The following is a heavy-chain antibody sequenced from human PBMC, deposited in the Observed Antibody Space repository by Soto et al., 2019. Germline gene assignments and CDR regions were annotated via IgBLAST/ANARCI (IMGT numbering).Heavy chain of an antibody. V-gene: IGHV3-73*01. D-gene: IGHD2-2*01. CDR3: ARGPRGGDIVVVPAAIPTYNWFDP. Sequence: GGSLRLSCAASGFTFSGSAMHWVRQASGKGLEWVGRIRSKANSYATAYAASVKGRFTISRDDSKNTAYLQMNSLKTEDTAVYYCARGPRGGDIVVVPAAIPTYNWFDPWGQGTLVTVSS. CDR2: IRSKANSYAT. J-gene: IGHJ5*02. CDR1: GFTFSGSA.